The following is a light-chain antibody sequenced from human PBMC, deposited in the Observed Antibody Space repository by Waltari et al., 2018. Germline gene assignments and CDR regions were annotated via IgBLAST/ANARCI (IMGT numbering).Light chain of an antibody. CDR2: KVS. J-gene: IGKJ1*01. CDR1: QSLVYSDGNTY. CDR3: MQGTHWPM. Sequence: DVVMTQSPLSLPVTLGQPASISCRSRQSLVYSDGNTYFYWFQQRPGQSPRRLSYKVSNRDSGVPDRFSGSGSGTDFTLKISRVEAEDVGVYYCMQGTHWPMFGQGTRVDIK. V-gene: IGKV2-30*01.